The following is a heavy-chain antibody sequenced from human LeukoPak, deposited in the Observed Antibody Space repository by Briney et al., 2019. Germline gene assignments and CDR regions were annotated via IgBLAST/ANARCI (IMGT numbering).Heavy chain of an antibody. CDR1: GYSFTSYW. J-gene: IGHJ4*02. Sequence: GESLKISCKGSGYSFTSYWIGWVRPLPGKGLEWMGIIYPGDSDTRYSPSFQGQVTISADKSISTAYLQWSSLKASDTAMYYCARLNDRYSSSSPFCYWGQGTLVTVSS. V-gene: IGHV5-51*01. CDR2: IYPGDSDT. D-gene: IGHD6-6*01. CDR3: ARLNDRYSSSSPFCY.